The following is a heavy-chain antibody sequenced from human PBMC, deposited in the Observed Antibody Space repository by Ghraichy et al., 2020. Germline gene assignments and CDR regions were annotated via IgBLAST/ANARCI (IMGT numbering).Heavy chain of an antibody. CDR2: INPSGGST. D-gene: IGHD2-8*01. CDR3: ARRTEMVYAIRGELVWWFDP. V-gene: IGHV1-46*01. CDR1: GYTFTSYY. Sequence: ASVKVSCKASGYTFTSYYMHWVRQAPGQGLEWMGIINPSGGSTSYAQKFQGRVTMTRDTSTSTVYMELSSLRSEDTAVYYCARRTEMVYAIRGELVWWFDPWGQGTLVTVSS. J-gene: IGHJ5*02.